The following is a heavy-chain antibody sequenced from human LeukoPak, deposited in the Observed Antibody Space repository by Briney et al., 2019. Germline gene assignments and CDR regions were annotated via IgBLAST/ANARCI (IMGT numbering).Heavy chain of an antibody. D-gene: IGHD2/OR15-2a*01. CDR1: GFTFSNYW. V-gene: IGHV3-7*01. CDR2: IRQDGSEK. CDR3: ARDTGRIYSNAYFPFFDY. Sequence: GGSLRLSCAASGFTFSNYWMGWVRQAPGKALEWVANIRQDGSEKYHVDSVKGRFTISRDNAKNSLYLQMNSLRAEDTAVYYCARDTGRIYSNAYFPFFDYWGQGTLVTVSS. J-gene: IGHJ4*02.